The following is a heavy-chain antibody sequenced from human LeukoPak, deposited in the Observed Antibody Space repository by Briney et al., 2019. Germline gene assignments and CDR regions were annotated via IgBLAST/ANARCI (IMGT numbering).Heavy chain of an antibody. J-gene: IGHJ4*02. D-gene: IGHD3-22*01. CDR2: ISTYNGNT. V-gene: IGHV1-18*01. CDR3: ARDLYYYDSSGYNIDY. CDR1: GYTFTSYG. Sequence: GASVKVSCKASGYTFTSYGINWVRQAPRQGLEWMGWISTYNGNTNYAPKLQGRLTMTTDTSTSTAYMELRSLRSDDTAVYYCARDLYYYDSSGYNIDYWGQGTLVTVSS.